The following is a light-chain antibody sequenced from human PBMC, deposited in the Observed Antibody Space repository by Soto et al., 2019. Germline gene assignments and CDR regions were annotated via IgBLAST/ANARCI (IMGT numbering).Light chain of an antibody. CDR3: QQYSTYSRT. J-gene: IGKJ1*01. Sequence: EIVLTQSPDILSSSPGERLTLSCRASQSVRNNYLAWYQLKPGQAPRLLIYETYRRATGIPDRFSGSGSGTDFTLTISRLEPEDFATFYCQQYSTYSRTFGQGTKVDIK. V-gene: IGKV3-20*01. CDR2: ETY. CDR1: QSVRNNY.